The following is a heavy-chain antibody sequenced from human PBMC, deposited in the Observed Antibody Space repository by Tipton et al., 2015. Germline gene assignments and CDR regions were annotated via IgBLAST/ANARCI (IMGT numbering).Heavy chain of an antibody. V-gene: IGHV4-34*01. CDR2: INHTGST. CDR1: DESFSGYY. J-gene: IGHJ4*02. CDR3: ARYQLMFYGGYFFNS. D-gene: IGHD2-2*01. Sequence: LRLSCAVHDESFSGYYWSWIRQPPGKGLEWIGEINHTGSTKYTPSLKSRVFISVDTSKKQFSLRLSSMTAADTAVYYCARYQLMFYGGYFFNSWGQGTLVTVSP.